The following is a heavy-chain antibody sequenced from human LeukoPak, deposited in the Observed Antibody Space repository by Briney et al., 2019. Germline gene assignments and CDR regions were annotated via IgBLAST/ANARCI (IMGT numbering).Heavy chain of an antibody. D-gene: IGHD2-15*01. Sequence: GGSLRLSCAASGFTFSSYGMSWVRQAPGKGLEWVSAISGSGGSTYYADSVKGRFTISRDNSKNTLYLQMNSLRAEDTAVYYCAGGYCSGGSCYDFDYWGQGTLVTVSS. CDR1: GFTFSSYG. CDR2: ISGSGGST. CDR3: AGGYCSGGSCYDFDY. V-gene: IGHV3-23*01. J-gene: IGHJ4*02.